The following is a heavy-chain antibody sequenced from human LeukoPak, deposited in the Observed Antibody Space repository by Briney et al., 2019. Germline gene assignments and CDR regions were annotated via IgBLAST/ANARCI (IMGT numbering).Heavy chain of an antibody. CDR3: ASKIFMDV. V-gene: IGHV4-59*02. J-gene: IGHJ6*04. CDR1: GFTVSSNY. Sequence: GSLRLSCAASGFTVSSNYMSWVRQAPGKGLEWIGSIYYSGSTYYNPSLKSRVTISVDTSKNQFSLKLSSVTAADTAVYYCASKIFMDVWGKGTTVTVSS. D-gene: IGHD2-15*01. CDR2: IYYSGST.